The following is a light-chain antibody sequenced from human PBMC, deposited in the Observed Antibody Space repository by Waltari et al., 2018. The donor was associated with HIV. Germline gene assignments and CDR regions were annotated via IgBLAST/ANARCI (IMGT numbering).Light chain of an antibody. Sequence: QSALTQPASVSGSPGQSITISCTGTSSDVGSYKFVSWYQQHPGKAPTFMIYEGTKRASGVSNLVSGSKSGNTASLTRSGLQAEDEADYHCCSYAGNNTLVFGGGTKLTVI. CDR1: SSDVGSYKF. V-gene: IGLV2-23*01. J-gene: IGLJ3*02. CDR2: EGT. CDR3: CSYAGNNTLV.